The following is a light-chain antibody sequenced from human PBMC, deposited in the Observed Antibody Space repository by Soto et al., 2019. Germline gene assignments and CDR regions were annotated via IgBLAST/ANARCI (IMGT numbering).Light chain of an antibody. CDR3: QHLNDYRYT. CDR1: QAISSS. J-gene: IGKJ2*01. V-gene: IGKV1-9*01. Sequence: DIQLTQSPSFLSASVGDRVTITCRASQAISSSLAWYQHNPGKAPKRLIYAASTLQNGVPSRFSGSGSGTEFSLTISSLQPEDCATYYCQHLNDYRYTFGQGTKVEIK. CDR2: AAS.